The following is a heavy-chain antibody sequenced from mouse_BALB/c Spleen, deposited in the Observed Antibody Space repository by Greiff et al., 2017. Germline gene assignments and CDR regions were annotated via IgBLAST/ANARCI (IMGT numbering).Heavy chain of an antibody. V-gene: IGHV5-12-2*01. D-gene: IGHD4-1*01. CDR2: ISNGGGST. CDR3: ARQGANWDYFDY. Sequence: VESGGGLVQPGGSLKLSCAASGFTFSSYTMSWVRQTPEKRLEWVAYISNGGGSTYYPDTVKGRFTISRDNAKNTLYLQMSSLRSEDTAMYYCARQGANWDYFDYWGQGTTLTVSS. CDR1: GFTFSSYT. J-gene: IGHJ2*01.